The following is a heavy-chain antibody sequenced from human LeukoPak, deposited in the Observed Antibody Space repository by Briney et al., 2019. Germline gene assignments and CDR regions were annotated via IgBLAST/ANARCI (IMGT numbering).Heavy chain of an antibody. CDR1: GGSISSGSYY. J-gene: IGHJ5*02. CDR2: IYSTVT. Sequence: SETLSLTCTVSGGSISSGSYYWSWIRQPAGKGLEWIGRIYSTVTTYNPSLKSRVTMSADTSRNHVSLTLNSVTAADTAVYYCARDSGTTGEVKFDPWGQGTLVTVSS. D-gene: IGHD3-10*01. CDR3: ARDSGTTGEVKFDP. V-gene: IGHV4-61*02.